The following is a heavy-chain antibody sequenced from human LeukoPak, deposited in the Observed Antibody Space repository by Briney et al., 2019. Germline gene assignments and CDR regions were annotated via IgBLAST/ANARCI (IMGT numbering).Heavy chain of an antibody. CDR1: GFTVSSNS. CDR3: ARGLPPAVADPPLDY. CDR2: IYSDNT. J-gene: IGHJ4*02. Sequence: GGSLRLSCTVSGFTVSSNSMSWVRQAPGKGLEWVSFIYSDNTHYSDSVKGRFTISRDNSKNTLYLQMNSLRAEDTAAYYCARGLPPAVADPPLDYWGQGTLVTVSS. V-gene: IGHV3-53*01. D-gene: IGHD6-19*01.